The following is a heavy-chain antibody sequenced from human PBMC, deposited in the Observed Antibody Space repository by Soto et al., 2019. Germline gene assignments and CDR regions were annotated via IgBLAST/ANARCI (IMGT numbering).Heavy chain of an antibody. J-gene: IGHJ6*02. CDR1: GFTFSSYA. V-gene: IGHV3-30*09. CDR3: ARDYTQFERSSWYSLYYYYYGMDV. CDR2: ISYDGSNK. Sequence: GGSLRLSCAASGFTFSSYAMHWVRQAPGKGLEWVAVISYDGSNKYYADSVKGRFAISRDDSKNTLYLQMNSLRAEDTAVYYCARDYTQFERSSWYSLYYYYYGMDVWGQGTTVTVPS. D-gene: IGHD6-13*01.